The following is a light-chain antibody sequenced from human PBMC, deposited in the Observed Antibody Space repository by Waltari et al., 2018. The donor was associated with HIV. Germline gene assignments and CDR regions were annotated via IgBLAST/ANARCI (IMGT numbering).Light chain of an antibody. V-gene: IGKV3-15*01. Sequence: EIVMTKCPATLSGSPGDRVTLSATAIQNVITNLAWYQQKPGHAPRLLIYGASTRATGIPPRFSGGGSGTEFTLTIGSLQSEDFTFYYCQQYNKWPRTFGQGTKVEVK. CDR2: GAS. CDR1: QNVITN. J-gene: IGKJ1*01. CDR3: QQYNKWPRT.